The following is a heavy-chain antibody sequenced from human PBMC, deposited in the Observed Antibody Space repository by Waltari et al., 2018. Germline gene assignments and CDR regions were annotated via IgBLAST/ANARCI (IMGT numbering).Heavy chain of an antibody. CDR1: GFTFNNFW. V-gene: IGHV3-74*01. Sequence: EVQLVESGGGLVQPGGSLSLSWAASGFTFNNFWLHWVRQDAGKGLMWVSRSKNDGSGPIYAESVKGRFTISRDNAKNTLYLQMNSLRPEDTAVYYCVRAYYDGRLDYWGQGTLVTASS. D-gene: IGHD3-22*01. CDR3: VRAYYDGRLDY. CDR2: SKNDGSGP. J-gene: IGHJ4*01.